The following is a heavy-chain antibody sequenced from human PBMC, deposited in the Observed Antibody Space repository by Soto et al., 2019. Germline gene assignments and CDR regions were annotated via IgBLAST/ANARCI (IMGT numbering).Heavy chain of an antibody. CDR1: GGSFSGYY. Sequence: SETLSLTCAVYGGSFSGYYWSWIRQPPGKGLEWIGEINHSGSTNYNPSLKSRVTISVDTSKNQFSLKLSSVTAADTAVYYCARDAGTMVRGALDVWGKGTTVTVSS. CDR2: INHSGST. V-gene: IGHV4-34*01. D-gene: IGHD3-10*01. J-gene: IGHJ6*04. CDR3: ARDAGTMVRGALDV.